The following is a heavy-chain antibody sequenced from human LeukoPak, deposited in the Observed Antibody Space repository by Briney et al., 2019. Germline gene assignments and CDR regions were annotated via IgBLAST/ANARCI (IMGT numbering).Heavy chain of an antibody. Sequence: GGSLRLSCAASGFTFSTYAGNWVRQAPGKGLEWVAAISSSGGTTYYADSVKVRFSISRDNAKNTLHLQMNSLRAEDTAVYYCAKDRNAWPTNFDSWGEGTLVTVSA. CDR2: ISSSGGTT. CDR1: GFTFSTYA. V-gene: IGHV3-23*01. D-gene: IGHD5-24*01. J-gene: IGHJ4*02. CDR3: AKDRNAWPTNFDS.